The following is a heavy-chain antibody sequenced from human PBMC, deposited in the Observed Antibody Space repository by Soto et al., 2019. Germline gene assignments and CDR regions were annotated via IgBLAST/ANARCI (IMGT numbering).Heavy chain of an antibody. CDR3: ASANCTNGVCYYGFGMDV. CDR1: GGSVSSGSYY. Sequence: PSETLSLTCTVSGGSVSSGSYYWSWIRQPPGKGLEWIGYIYYSGSTNYNPSLKSRVTISVDTSKNQFSLKLSSVTAADTAVYYCASANCTNGVCYYGFGMDVWGQGTTVTVSS. D-gene: IGHD2-8*01. CDR2: IYYSGST. V-gene: IGHV4-61*01. J-gene: IGHJ6*02.